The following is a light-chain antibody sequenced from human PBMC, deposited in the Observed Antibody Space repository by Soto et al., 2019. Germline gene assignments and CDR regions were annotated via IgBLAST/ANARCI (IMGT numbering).Light chain of an antibody. V-gene: IGKV1-5*03. J-gene: IGKJ2*01. Sequence: DIQMTQSPSTLSASVGDRVTITCRASQSISSWLAWYQQKPGKAPKLLIYKAYSLESGVPSRFSGSGSGTEFTLTISSLQPYDFATYYCQQYNSYPYTFGQGTKLEIK. CDR1: QSISSW. CDR3: QQYNSYPYT. CDR2: KAY.